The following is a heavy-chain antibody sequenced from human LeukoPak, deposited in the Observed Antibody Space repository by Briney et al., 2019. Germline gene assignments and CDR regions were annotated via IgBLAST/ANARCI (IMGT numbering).Heavy chain of an antibody. Sequence: GASVKVSCKASGYTCTSYGISWVRQAPGQGLEWLAWISAYNGNTNHAPNLQGRVTLPTDTSTSTAYMELRSLRSDDTAVYYCARDPVEYCTGNSCSFDYWGQGTLITVSS. CDR1: GYTCTSYG. D-gene: IGHD2-15*01. CDR3: ARDPVEYCTGNSCSFDY. CDR2: ISAYNGNT. J-gene: IGHJ4*02. V-gene: IGHV1-18*01.